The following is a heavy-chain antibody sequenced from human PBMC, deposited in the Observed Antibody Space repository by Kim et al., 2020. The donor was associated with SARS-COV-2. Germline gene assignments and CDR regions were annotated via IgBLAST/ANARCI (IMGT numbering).Heavy chain of an antibody. Sequence: GGSLRLSCAASGFTFSDYYMSWIRQAPGKGLEWVSYISSSGSTIYYADSVKGRFTISRDNAKNSLYLQMNSLRAEDTAVYYCARYPTYCGGDCYSAPPFFDYWGQGTLVTVSS. CDR1: GFTFSDYY. CDR3: ARYPTYCGGDCYSAPPFFDY. V-gene: IGHV3-11*01. D-gene: IGHD2-21*02. J-gene: IGHJ4*02. CDR2: ISSSGSTI.